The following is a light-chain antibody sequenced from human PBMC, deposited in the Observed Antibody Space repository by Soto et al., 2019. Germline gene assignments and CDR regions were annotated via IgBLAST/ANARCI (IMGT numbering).Light chain of an antibody. CDR1: SSDIGSYNL. Sequence: QSALTQPASVSGSLGQSISISCTGTSSDIGSYNLVSWYQQYPGKAPKLMILGVSERPSGVSNRFSGSKSGDTASLTISGLQAEDEADYYCCSYAGSGKVVFGGGTKLTVL. J-gene: IGLJ3*02. CDR2: GVS. CDR3: CSYAGSGKVV. V-gene: IGLV2-23*02.